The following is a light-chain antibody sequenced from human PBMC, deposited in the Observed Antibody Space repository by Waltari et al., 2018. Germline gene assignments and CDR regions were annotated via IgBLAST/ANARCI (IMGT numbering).Light chain of an antibody. V-gene: IGLV5-45*03. J-gene: IGLJ2*01. Sequence: QAVLTQPSSLSASPGASASLTCTLRRGLNVANHRIYWYPQKPGSPPQYLLRYKSDSDKQQGSGVPSRFSGSKDASANAGILLISGLQSEDEADYYCMIWRSGASEFGGGTKLTVL. CDR2: YKSDSDK. CDR1: RGLNVANHR. CDR3: MIWRSGASE.